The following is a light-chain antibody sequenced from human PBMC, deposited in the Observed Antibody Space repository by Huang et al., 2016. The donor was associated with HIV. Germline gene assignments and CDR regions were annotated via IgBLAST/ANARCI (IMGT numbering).Light chain of an antibody. Sequence: EIIMTQSPATLSLSPGEGASLSCRANQSVATNLAWYLHRPGQSPRILIFGASTRASGLPGRFSGSGSGTQFTLTVSGLQSEDFAVYYCQQYNNWPPPSTFGQGTRLEIK. J-gene: IGKJ5*01. CDR2: GAS. V-gene: IGKV3-15*01. CDR1: QSVATN. CDR3: QQYNNWPPPST.